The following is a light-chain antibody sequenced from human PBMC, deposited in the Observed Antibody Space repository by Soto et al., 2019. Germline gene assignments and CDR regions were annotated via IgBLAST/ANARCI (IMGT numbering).Light chain of an antibody. CDR1: QSIRTS. V-gene: IGKV1-39*01. CDR3: QQSYTTPRT. J-gene: IGKJ1*01. Sequence: DIQMTQSPSSVSASVGDRVSITCRASQSIRTSLNWYQQTPGKAPNLLIHAASSLQGGVPSRFSGSGSGTDFTLTISSLQPEDFATYYCQQSYTTPRTFGQGTKVEIK. CDR2: AAS.